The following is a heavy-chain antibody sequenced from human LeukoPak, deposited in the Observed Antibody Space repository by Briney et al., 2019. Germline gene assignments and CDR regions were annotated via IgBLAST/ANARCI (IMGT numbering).Heavy chain of an antibody. J-gene: IGHJ4*02. CDR1: GFTFSSYA. CDR3: ARLGPGRYDSSGYEDY. CDR2: ISYDGSNK. V-gene: IGHV3-30-3*01. Sequence: GGSLRLSCAASGFTFSSYAMHWVRQAPGKGLEWVAVISYDGSNKYYADSVKGRFTISRDNSKNTLYLQMNSLRAEETAVYYCARLGPGRYDSSGYEDYWGQGTLVTVSS. D-gene: IGHD3-22*01.